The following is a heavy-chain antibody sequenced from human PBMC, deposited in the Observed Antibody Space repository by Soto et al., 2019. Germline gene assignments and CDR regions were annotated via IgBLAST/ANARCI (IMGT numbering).Heavy chain of an antibody. CDR1: GFTFSSYG. D-gene: IGHD2-2*01. CDR3: AKDNCISTSCYRLYNWFDP. J-gene: IGHJ5*02. V-gene: IGHV3-30*18. Sequence: QVQLVEYGGGVVQPGRSLRLSCAASGFTFSSYGMHWVRQAPGKGLEWVAVISYGGSNKYYADSVKGRFTISRDNSKNTLYLQMNYLRAEYTAVYYCAKDNCISTSCYRLYNWFDPWGQGTLVTVS. CDR2: ISYGGSNK.